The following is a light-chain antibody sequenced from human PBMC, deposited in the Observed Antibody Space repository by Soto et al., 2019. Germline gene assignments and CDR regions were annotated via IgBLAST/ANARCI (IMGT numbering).Light chain of an antibody. Sequence: DIVMTQSPATLSMSPGERATLSCRASQTINNNLAWNQQKPGQAPRLLIYGASTRATGIPDRFSGSGSGTEFTLTISSLQSEDFAVYYCQQYGSSPLTFGGGTKVEIK. CDR2: GAS. CDR1: QTINNN. V-gene: IGKV3-15*01. CDR3: QQYGSSPLT. J-gene: IGKJ4*01.